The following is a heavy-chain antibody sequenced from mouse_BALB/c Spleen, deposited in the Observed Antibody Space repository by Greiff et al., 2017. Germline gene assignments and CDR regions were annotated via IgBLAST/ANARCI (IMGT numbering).Heavy chain of an antibody. J-gene: IGHJ3*01. CDR1: GFTFSSYG. D-gene: IGHD2-4*01. CDR3: ARNYDYLFAY. Sequence: EVKLVESGGGLVQPGGSLKLSCAASGFTFSSYGMSWVRQTPDKRLELVATINSNGGSTYYPDSVKGRFTISRDNAKNTLYLQMSSLKSEDTAMYYCARNYDYLFAYWGQGTLVTVSA. CDR2: INSNGGST. V-gene: IGHV5-6-3*01.